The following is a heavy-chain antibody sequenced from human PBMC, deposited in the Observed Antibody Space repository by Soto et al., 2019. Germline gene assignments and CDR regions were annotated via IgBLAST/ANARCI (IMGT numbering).Heavy chain of an antibody. CDR3: VGVVWFRGMDV. CDR1: GDSVSSSSAA. J-gene: IGHJ6*02. V-gene: IGHV6-1*01. D-gene: IGHD3-16*01. CDR2: TYYRSKWIH. Sequence: SQTLSLTCDISGDSVSSSSAAWNWIRQSPSRGLEWLGRTYYRSKWIHEYTVSMESRITINPDTSKNQFSLHIYSVTPEDAAVYYCVGVVWFRGMDVWGQGTPVTVS.